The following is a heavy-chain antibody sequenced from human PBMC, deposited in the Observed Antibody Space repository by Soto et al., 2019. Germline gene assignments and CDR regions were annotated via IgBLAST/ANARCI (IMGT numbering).Heavy chain of an antibody. CDR1: GGSFSGYY. V-gene: IGHV4-34*01. CDR3: ARAGGYSSGYGRWFDP. D-gene: IGHD5-18*01. J-gene: IGHJ5*02. Sequence: PSETLSLTCAVYGGSFSGYYWSWIRQPPGKGLEWIGEINHSGSTNYNPSLKSRVTISVDTSKNQFSLKLSSVTAADTAVYYCARAGGYSSGYGRWFDPWGQGTLVTVSS. CDR2: INHSGST.